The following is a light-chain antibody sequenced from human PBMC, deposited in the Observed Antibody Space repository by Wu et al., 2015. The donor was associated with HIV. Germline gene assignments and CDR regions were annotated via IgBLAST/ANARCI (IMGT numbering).Light chain of an antibody. CDR2: GSS. CDR3: QQYDRWPPYT. J-gene: IGKJ2*01. Sequence: EAELTQSPGTLSVSPRERVTLSCRASQSVSTRLAWYQQRPGQAPRLLIFGSSTRATGVADRFSGSGSGTEFTLTITNLQPEDFAVYYCQQYDRWPPYTFGQGTKLEIK. V-gene: IGKV3-15*01. CDR1: QSVSTR.